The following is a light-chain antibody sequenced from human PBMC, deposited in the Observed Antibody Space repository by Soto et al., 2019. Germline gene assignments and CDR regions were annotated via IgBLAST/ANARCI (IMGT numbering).Light chain of an antibody. Sequence: DTQMTQSPSSVSAFVGDRVTITCRASQDINIWLDWHQQKPGKAPKVLLYAASTLESGVPSRFSGSGSGTDFTLTISSLQPEDFAAYYCQQANTYPLTFGGGTKVEIK. CDR3: QQANTYPLT. CDR1: QDINIW. J-gene: IGKJ4*01. CDR2: AAS. V-gene: IGKV1-12*01.